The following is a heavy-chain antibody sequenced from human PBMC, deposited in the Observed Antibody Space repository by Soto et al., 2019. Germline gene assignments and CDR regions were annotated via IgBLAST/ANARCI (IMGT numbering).Heavy chain of an antibody. V-gene: IGHV4-30-2*01. J-gene: IGHJ4*02. CDR3: ARDPPGAGPDFDF. CDR1: GGSISSGGYS. D-gene: IGHD1-26*01. CDR2: ISHSGST. Sequence: QLHLQESGSGLVKPSQTLSLTCAVSGGSISSGGYSWNWLRLPLGKGLEWIGYISHSGSTYYNPSLKSRVTISVDRSKNQFSLKLTSVTAADTAVYYCARDPPGAGPDFDFWGQGTLVTVSS.